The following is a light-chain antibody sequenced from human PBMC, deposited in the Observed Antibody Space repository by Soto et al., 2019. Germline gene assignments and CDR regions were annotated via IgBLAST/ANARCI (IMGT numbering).Light chain of an antibody. J-gene: IGKJ4*02. CDR3: QQYNNWPPLT. CDR1: QSVSSN. V-gene: IGKV3D-15*01. CDR2: GTH. Sequence: EIVMTQSPATLSVSPGERATLSCRASQSVSSNLAWYQQKPGQAPSLLIYGTHIRATGIPDRFSVSGYGTDCTLTLSSLQSQDCAVYYCQQYNNWPPLTGRGGPKVEIK.